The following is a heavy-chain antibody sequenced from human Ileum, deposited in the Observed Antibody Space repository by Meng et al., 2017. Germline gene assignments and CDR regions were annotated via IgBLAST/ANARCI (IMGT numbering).Heavy chain of an antibody. J-gene: IGHJ4*02. D-gene: IGHD1-7*01. CDR3: ASLRYNWNYSADY. Sequence: QLRVSVPGAVRPSGTLALTCAVSGGAISSSNWWSWVRQPPGKGLEWIGEIYHSGSTNYNPSLKSRVTISVDKSKNQFSLKLSSVTAADTAVYYCASLRYNWNYSADYWGQGTLVTVSS. V-gene: IGHV4-4*02. CDR2: IYHSGST. CDR1: GGAISSSNW.